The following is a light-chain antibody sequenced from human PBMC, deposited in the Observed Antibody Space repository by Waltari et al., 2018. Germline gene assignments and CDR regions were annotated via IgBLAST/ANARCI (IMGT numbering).Light chain of an antibody. CDR3: SSYTSSITLV. Sequence: QSALTQPASVSGSPGQSITISCTGTSSDVGGYNYVSWYQQHPGKAPKHMIYEYSNRPSGVSNRFSGSKSDNTASLNISGLQAEYEADYYCSSYTSSITLVFGGGTKVTVL. J-gene: IGLJ3*02. CDR2: EYS. V-gene: IGLV2-14*01. CDR1: SSDVGGYNY.